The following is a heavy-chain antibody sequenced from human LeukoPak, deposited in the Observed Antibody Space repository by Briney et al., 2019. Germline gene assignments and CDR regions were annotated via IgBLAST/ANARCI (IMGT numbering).Heavy chain of an antibody. D-gene: IGHD3-10*01. CDR3: TTSWPKVREGDQ. CDR1: GFTFSSYA. Sequence: GGSLRLSCAASGFTFSSYAMSWVRQAPGKGLEWLSEISGGGDGAYHADSVKGRFTISRDNSKNTLYLQMNSLRAEDTAVYYCTTSWPKVREGDQWGQGTLVTVSS. CDR2: ISGGGDGA. J-gene: IGHJ4*02. V-gene: IGHV3-23*01.